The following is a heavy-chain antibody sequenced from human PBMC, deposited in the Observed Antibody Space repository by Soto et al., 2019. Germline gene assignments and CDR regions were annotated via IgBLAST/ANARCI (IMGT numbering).Heavy chain of an antibody. Sequence: QVQLQQWGAGLLKPSETLSLTCAVYGGSFSGYYWSWIRQPPGKGLEWIGEINHSGSTNYNPSLKSRVTISVVTSKNQLSLKLSTVTAADAAVYYCARGRKKGYCSGGSSLHYYYYYYMDVWGKGTTVTVSS. CDR1: GGSFSGYY. V-gene: IGHV4-34*01. J-gene: IGHJ6*03. D-gene: IGHD2-15*01. CDR3: ARGRKKGYCSGGSSLHYYYYYYMDV. CDR2: INHSGST.